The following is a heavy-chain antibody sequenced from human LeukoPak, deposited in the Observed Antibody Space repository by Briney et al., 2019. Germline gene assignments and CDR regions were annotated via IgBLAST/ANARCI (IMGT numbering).Heavy chain of an antibody. CDR1: GFTFGDYA. D-gene: IGHD3-3*01. CDR2: IRSKAYGGTT. CDR3: TIAHIEHTYFDFWSGYLSSFDP. Sequence: GGSLRLSCTASGFTFGDYAMSWFRQAPGKGLEWVGFIRSKAYGGTTEYAASVKGRFTISRDDSKSIAYLQMNSLKTEDTAVYNCTIAHIEHTYFDFWSGYLSSFDPRGQGTLVTVSS. V-gene: IGHV3-49*03. J-gene: IGHJ5*02.